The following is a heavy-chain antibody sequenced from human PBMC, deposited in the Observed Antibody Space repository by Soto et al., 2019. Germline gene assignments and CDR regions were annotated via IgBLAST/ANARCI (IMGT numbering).Heavy chain of an antibody. Sequence: QVQLVESGGGVVQPGRSLRLSCAASGFTFSSYGMHWVRQAPGKGLEWVAVISYDGSNKYYADSVKGRFTISRDNSKNKQYLQMNRLRAEDTAVYYCAKAHYCISPSCPNADYWGQGTLVTVS. J-gene: IGHJ4*02. CDR3: AKAHYCISPSCPNADY. CDR2: ISYDGSNK. CDR1: GFTFSSYG. D-gene: IGHD2-2*01. V-gene: IGHV3-30*18.